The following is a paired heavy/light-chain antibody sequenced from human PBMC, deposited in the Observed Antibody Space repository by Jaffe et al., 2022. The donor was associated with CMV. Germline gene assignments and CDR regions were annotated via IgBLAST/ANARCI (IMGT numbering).Light chain of an antibody. CDR1: QSLSSRY. CDR2: ATS. CDR3: QQFDNSPVT. J-gene: IGKJ4*01. V-gene: IGKV3-20*01. Sequence: EIVLTQSPGTLSLSPGERATLSCTVSQSLSSRYIAWYQQKPGQAPRLLIYATSNRATGIPDRFSGSGSGTDFSLTISRLEPEDVAVYYCQQFDNSPVTFGGGTKVEIK.
Heavy chain of an antibody. D-gene: IGHD3-22*01. V-gene: IGHV3-21*01. CDR2: ISISSSDI. CDR3: ARSGRDSNGYSYYYYYMDV. J-gene: IGHJ6*03. CDR1: GFTLSTYN. Sequence: EGQLVESGGDVVKPGGSLRLSCAASGFTLSTYNMNWVRQAPGKGLQWVSSISISSSDIYYADSVRGRFTISRDNAKQSLYLQMKSLSAEDTGVYYCARSGRDSNGYSYYYYYMDVWGEGTTVTVSS.